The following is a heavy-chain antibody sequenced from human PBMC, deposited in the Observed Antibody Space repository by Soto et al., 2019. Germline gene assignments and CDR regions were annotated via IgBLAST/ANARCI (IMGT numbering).Heavy chain of an antibody. CDR1: AYTFTGYF. V-gene: IGHV1-2*04. CDR3: ARQFESRSFLFDY. Sequence: ASVKVTCKASAYTFTGYFMHWVRQAPGQGLEWMGWINPSTGGTNYAQKFQGWVTINRDTSISTAYMELSRLGSDDTAVYYCARQFESRSFLFDYWGQGTLVTVSS. J-gene: IGHJ4*02. D-gene: IGHD6-6*01. CDR2: INPSTGGT.